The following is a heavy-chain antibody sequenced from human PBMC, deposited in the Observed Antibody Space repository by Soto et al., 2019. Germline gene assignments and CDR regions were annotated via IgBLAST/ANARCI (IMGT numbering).Heavy chain of an antibody. J-gene: IGHJ5*02. CDR3: VRDGTKTLRDWFDP. V-gene: IGHV4-59*10. Sequence: SETLSLTCAVYGGSVNGYYWTWIRKSAGKGLEWIGRIYATGTTDYNPSLKSRVMMSVDTSKKQFSLKLRSVTAADTAVYYCVRDGTKTLRDWFDPWGQGISVTVSS. D-gene: IGHD1-1*01. CDR1: GGSVNGYY. CDR2: IYATGTT.